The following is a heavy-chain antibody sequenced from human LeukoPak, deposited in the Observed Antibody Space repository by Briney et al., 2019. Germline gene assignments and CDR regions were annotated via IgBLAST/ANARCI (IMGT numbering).Heavy chain of an antibody. CDR3: AKGGKWDVTPFDY. J-gene: IGHJ4*02. Sequence: GGSLRLSCAASGFTFTRYSMNWVRQAPGKGPEWVSTISGGGGSTYYADSVKGRFTISRDNSKNTLYLQVNSLRDEDTAVYYCAKGGKWDVTPFDYWGQGTLVTVSS. CDR1: GFTFTRYS. CDR2: ISGGGGST. D-gene: IGHD1-26*01. V-gene: IGHV3-23*01.